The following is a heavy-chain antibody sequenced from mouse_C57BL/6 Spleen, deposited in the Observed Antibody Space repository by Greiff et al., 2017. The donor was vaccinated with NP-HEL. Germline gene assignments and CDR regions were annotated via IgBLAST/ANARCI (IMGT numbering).Heavy chain of an antibody. Sequence: QVQLQQPGAELVKPGASVKLSCKASGYTFTSYWMHWVKQRPGQGLEWIGMIHPNSGSTNYNEKFKSKATLTVDKSSSTAYMQLSSLTSEDSAVYCCARILNVLLRPGAMDYWGQGTSVTVSS. CDR1: GYTFTSYW. CDR3: ARILNVLLRPGAMDY. V-gene: IGHV1-64*01. D-gene: IGHD1-1*01. CDR2: IHPNSGST. J-gene: IGHJ4*01.